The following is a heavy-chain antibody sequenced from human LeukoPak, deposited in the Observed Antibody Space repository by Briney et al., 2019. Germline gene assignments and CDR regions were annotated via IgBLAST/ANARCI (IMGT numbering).Heavy chain of an antibody. D-gene: IGHD3-22*01. CDR2: IKSKTDGGTT. J-gene: IGHJ4*02. Sequence: GGSLRLSCAASGFTFSNAWMSWVRQAPGKGLEWVGRIKSKTDGGTTDYAAPVKGRFTISRDDSKNTLYLQMNSLKTEDIAVYYCTTGHYYYDSSGYYYVDYWGQGTLVTVSS. V-gene: IGHV3-15*01. CDR3: TTGHYYYDSSGYYYVDY. CDR1: GFTFSNAW.